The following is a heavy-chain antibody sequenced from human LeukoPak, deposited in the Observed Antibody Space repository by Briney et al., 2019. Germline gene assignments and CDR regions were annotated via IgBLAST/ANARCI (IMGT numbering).Heavy chain of an antibody. CDR1: GGSFSGYY. Sequence: SETLSLTCAVYGGSFSGYYWSWIRQPPGKGLEWIGEINHSGSTYYNPSLKSRVTISVDTSKNQFSLKLSSVTAADTAVYYCARGGSGRGRIVVVPAAYYGMDVWGKGTTVTVSS. J-gene: IGHJ6*04. D-gene: IGHD2-2*01. CDR3: ARGGSGRGRIVVVPAAYYGMDV. V-gene: IGHV4-34*01. CDR2: INHSGST.